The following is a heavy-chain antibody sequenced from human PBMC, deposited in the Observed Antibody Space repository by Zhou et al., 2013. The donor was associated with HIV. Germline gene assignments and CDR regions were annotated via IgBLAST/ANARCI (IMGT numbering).Heavy chain of an antibody. CDR3: ARTTVTRDYYYMDV. Sequence: QVQLQQWGAGLWKPSETRSLTCAVYGGSFSGYYWSWIRQSPGKGLEWIGEIDHSGSTNYNPSLKSRVTISVDTSKNQFSLKLSSVTAADTAVYYCARTTVTRDYYYMDVWGKGTTVTVSS. CDR2: IDHSGST. D-gene: IGHD4-4*01. CDR1: GGSFSGYY. J-gene: IGHJ6*03. V-gene: IGHV4-34*01.